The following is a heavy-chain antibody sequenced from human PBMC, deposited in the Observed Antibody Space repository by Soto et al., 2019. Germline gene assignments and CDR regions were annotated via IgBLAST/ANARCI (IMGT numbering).Heavy chain of an antibody. Sequence: QITLKESGPTVVKATQTLTLTCTFSGFSLNTYGVGVAWIRQPPGKALEWLALIYWDDDDRYSPALRSRLTTNKESPKNQVVLTITNLDPMDTATYYCAHRSKDSGSHNAFAVGGQGTMVTVSS. V-gene: IGHV2-5*02. CDR3: AHRSKDSGSHNAFAV. CDR2: IYWDDDD. D-gene: IGHD3-22*01. CDR1: GFSLNTYGVG. J-gene: IGHJ3*01.